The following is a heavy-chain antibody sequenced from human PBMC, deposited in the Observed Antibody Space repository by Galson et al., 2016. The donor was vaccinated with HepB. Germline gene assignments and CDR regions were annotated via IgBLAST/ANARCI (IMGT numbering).Heavy chain of an antibody. Sequence: SVKVSCKASGGTFNKYAISWVRQAPGQGLEWMGGITNFGTANYAQKFQGRVTLTADESTTTVYMELRSLRSDDTAVYYCARGLREDPPDQWGQGTLVIVSS. CDR1: GGTFNKYA. V-gene: IGHV1-69*13. CDR3: ARGLREDPPDQ. J-gene: IGHJ5*02. D-gene: IGHD2-21*01. CDR2: ITNFGTA.